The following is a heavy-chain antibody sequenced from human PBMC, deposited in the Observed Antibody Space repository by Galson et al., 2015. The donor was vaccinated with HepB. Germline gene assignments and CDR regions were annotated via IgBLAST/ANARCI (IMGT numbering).Heavy chain of an antibody. CDR2: ISGSGGST. V-gene: IGHV3-23*01. Sequence: SLRLSCAASGFTFSSYAMSWVRQAPGKGLKWVSAISGSGGSTYYADSVKGRFTISRDNSKNTLYLQMNSLRAEDTAVYYCAKDDQQQLSRRVDYWGQGTLVTVSS. J-gene: IGHJ4*02. D-gene: IGHD6-13*01. CDR3: AKDDQQQLSRRVDY. CDR1: GFTFSSYA.